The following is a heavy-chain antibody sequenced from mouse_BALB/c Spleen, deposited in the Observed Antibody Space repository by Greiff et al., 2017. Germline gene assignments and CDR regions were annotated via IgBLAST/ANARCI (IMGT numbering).Heavy chain of an antibody. V-gene: IGHV1-80*01. CDR1: GYAFSSYW. J-gene: IGHJ1*01. Sequence: QVQLQQSGAELVRPGSSVKISCKASGYAFSSYWMNWVKQRPGQGLEWIGQIYPGDGDTNYNGKFKGKATLTADKSSSTAYMQLSSLTSEDSAVYFCARRGYGNYAHGYFDVWGAGTTVTVSS. CDR2: IYPGDGDT. D-gene: IGHD2-10*02. CDR3: ARRGYGNYAHGYFDV.